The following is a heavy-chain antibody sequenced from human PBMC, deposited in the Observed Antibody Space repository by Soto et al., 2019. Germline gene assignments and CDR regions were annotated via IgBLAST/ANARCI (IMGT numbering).Heavy chain of an antibody. D-gene: IGHD3-3*01. CDR2: IYRGGST. CDR3: ASESDFWSGFWS. J-gene: IGHJ5*02. CDR1: GFTVSSNY. V-gene: IGHV3-66*01. Sequence: GGSLRLSCAASGFTVSSNYMSWVRQAPGKGLEWVSVIYRGGSTYYADSVKGRFTISRDNSKNTLYLQMNSLRAEDTAVYYCASESDFWSGFWSWGQGTLVTVSS.